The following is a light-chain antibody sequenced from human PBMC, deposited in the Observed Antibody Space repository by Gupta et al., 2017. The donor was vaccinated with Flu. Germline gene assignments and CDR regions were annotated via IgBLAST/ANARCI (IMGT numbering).Light chain of an antibody. CDR1: QSVSSY. CDR2: DAS. CDR3: QQRSNWPPSLT. J-gene: IGKJ4*01. Sequence: RATLSCRASQSVSSYLAWYQQKPGQAPRLRIYDASNRATGIPARFRGSGSGTDFTLTISSLGPEDFAVYYCQQRSNWPPSLTFGGGTKVEIK. V-gene: IGKV3-11*01.